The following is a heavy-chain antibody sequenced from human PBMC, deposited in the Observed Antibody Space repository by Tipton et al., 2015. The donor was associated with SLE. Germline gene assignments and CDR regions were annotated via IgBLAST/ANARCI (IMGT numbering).Heavy chain of an antibody. CDR2: IYYSGNT. V-gene: IGHV4-39*07. Sequence: TLSLTCTVSGGSISSSSYFWGWIRQPPGKGLEWFGSIYYSGNTYYNPSLKSRVTISVDTYKNQFSLKLTSVTAADTAVYYCARAPRRYDSSGYYFLLGPPPDYFAYWGQGTLVTVSS. CDR1: GGSISSSSYF. D-gene: IGHD3-22*01. J-gene: IGHJ4*02. CDR3: ARAPRRYDSSGYYFLLGPPPDYFAY.